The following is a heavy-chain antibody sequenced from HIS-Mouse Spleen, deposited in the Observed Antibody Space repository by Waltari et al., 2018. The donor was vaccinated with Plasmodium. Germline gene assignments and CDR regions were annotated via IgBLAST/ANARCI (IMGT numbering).Heavy chain of an antibody. V-gene: IGHV3-7*01. D-gene: IGHD6-13*01. Sequence: MSWVRQAPGKGLEWVANIKQDGSEKYYVDSVKGRFTISRDNAKNSLYLQMNSLRAEDTAVYYCTRLGAAGRYYYYGMDVWGQGTTVTVSS. J-gene: IGHJ6*02. CDR2: IKQDGSEK. CDR3: TRLGAAGRYYYYGMDV.